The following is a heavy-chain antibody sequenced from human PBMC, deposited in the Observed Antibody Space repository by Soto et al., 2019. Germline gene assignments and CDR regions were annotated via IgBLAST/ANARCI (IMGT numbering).Heavy chain of an antibody. CDR2: IYNSGST. J-gene: IGHJ6*02. D-gene: IGHD2-15*01. Sequence: QVQLQESGPGLVKPSETLSLTCTVSGGSISSYYWSWIRQPPGKGLEWIGYIYNSGSTNYNPSLKSRVTISVDTSKNQFSLKLSSVTAADTAVYYCARDRGAYCNGGSCYSRGLDVGGQGTTVTVSS. CDR1: GGSISSYY. V-gene: IGHV4-59*01. CDR3: ARDRGAYCNGGSCYSRGLDV.